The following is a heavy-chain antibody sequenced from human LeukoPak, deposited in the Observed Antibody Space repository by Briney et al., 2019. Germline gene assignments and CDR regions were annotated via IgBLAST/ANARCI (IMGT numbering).Heavy chain of an antibody. J-gene: IGHJ5*02. CDR1: GFTFSTYE. V-gene: IGHV3-30*02. CDR3: AKDTYSSGWYNWFDP. D-gene: IGHD6-19*01. Sequence: TGGSLRLSCAASGFTFSTYEIHWVRQAPGKGLEWVAFIRYDGSNKYYADSVKGRFTISRDNSKNTLYLQMNSLRAEDTAVYYCAKDTYSSGWYNWFDPWGQGTLVTVSS. CDR2: IRYDGSNK.